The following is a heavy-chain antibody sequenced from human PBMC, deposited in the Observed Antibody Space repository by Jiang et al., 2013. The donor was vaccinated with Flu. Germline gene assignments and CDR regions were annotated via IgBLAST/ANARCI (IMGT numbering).Heavy chain of an antibody. CDR3: VKSLSGFTFGKVDY. CDR1: GFTFSTHS. J-gene: IGHJ4*02. V-gene: IGHV3-21*01. Sequence: VQLLESGGGLVKPGESLRLSCAASGFTFSTHSMNWVRQAPGKGLEWVSSISQSGNTIYYADSVKGRFSISRDNAKNALYLQLNSLRAEDTAVYYCVKSLSGFTFGKVDYWGQGTLVTVS. D-gene: IGHD3-16*01. CDR2: ISQSGNTI.